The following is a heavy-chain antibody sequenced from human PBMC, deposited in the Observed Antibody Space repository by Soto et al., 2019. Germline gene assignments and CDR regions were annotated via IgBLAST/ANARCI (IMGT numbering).Heavy chain of an antibody. D-gene: IGHD5-18*01. Sequence: SETLSLTCTVSGGSISSYDWSWIRQPPGKGLEWIGYIYYSGSTNYNPSLKSRVTISVDTSKNQFTLKLSSVTAADTAVYYCARFPRGYSYGHFDYWGQGTLVTVSS. CDR2: IYYSGST. CDR3: ARFPRGYSYGHFDY. V-gene: IGHV4-59*01. CDR1: GGSISSYD. J-gene: IGHJ4*02.